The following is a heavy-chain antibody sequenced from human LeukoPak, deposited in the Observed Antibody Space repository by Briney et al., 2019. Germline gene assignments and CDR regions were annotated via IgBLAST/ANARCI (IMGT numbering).Heavy chain of an antibody. CDR3: ARAVRGYSYAYLPY. D-gene: IGHD5-18*01. CDR1: GYTFSSYG. V-gene: IGHV1-18*01. J-gene: IGHJ4*02. Sequence: ASVKISCKTSGYTFSSYGISWVRQAPGQGLEWMGWISAYDGNTNYAQKLQGRVTMTTDTSTSTAYMELRSLRSDDTAVYYCARAVRGYSYAYLPYWGQGTLVTVSS. CDR2: ISAYDGNT.